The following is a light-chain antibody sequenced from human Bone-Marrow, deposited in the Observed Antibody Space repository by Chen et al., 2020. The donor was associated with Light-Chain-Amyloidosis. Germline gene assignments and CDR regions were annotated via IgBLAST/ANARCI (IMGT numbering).Light chain of an antibody. CDR3: QSYQGSSQGV. Sequence: FMLTQPHSVSESPGKTAIISCTRSSGSIATNYVQWYQQRPGSSPTTVIYEDDQRPSGVPDRFSGSIDRSSNSASLTIAGLKTEDEADYYCQSYQGSSQGVFGGGTKLTVL. CDR1: SGSIATNY. J-gene: IGLJ3*02. CDR2: EDD. V-gene: IGLV6-57*01.